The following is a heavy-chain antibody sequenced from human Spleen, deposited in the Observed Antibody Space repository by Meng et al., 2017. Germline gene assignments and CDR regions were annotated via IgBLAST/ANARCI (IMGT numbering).Heavy chain of an antibody. D-gene: IGHD3-10*01. Sequence: QGQLVQSGAEVKKPRSSVKVSCKASGGTFSSYAISWVRQAPGQGLEWMGWINPNSGGTKYAQNFQGRVTMTGDTSISTAYMELSRVTSDDTAVYYCARGALYGSGSYDDYWGQGTLVTVSS. V-gene: IGHV1-2*02. CDR3: ARGALYGSGSYDDY. CDR2: INPNSGGT. J-gene: IGHJ4*02. CDR1: GGTFSSYA.